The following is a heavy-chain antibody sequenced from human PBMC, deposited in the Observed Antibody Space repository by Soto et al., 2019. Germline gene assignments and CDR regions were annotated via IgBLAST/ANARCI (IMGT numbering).Heavy chain of an antibody. V-gene: IGHV4-34*01. D-gene: IGHD4-17*01. Sequence: SETLSLTCAVYGGSFSPYYWSWIRQTPGKGLEWIAEINYSGITNFNPSLKSRVTMSVDTSKSQISMKLSSMTAADTAMYYCARRDGDYLGVVYFDFWGQGSMVTV. J-gene: IGHJ4*02. CDR3: ARRDGDYLGVVYFDF. CDR1: GGSFSPYY. CDR2: INYSGIT.